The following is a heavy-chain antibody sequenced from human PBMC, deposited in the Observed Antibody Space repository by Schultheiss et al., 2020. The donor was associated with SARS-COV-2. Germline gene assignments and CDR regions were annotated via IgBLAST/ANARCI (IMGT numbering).Heavy chain of an antibody. D-gene: IGHD3-10*01. CDR2: ISSSSSYT. V-gene: IGHV3-11*06. Sequence: GGSLRLSCAASGFTFSDYYMSWIRQAPGKGLAWVSYISSSSSYTNYADSVKGRFTISRDNAKNSLYLQMNSLRAEDTAVYYCARDLWPWGVADPYYFDYWGQGALVTVSS. CDR3: ARDLWPWGVADPYYFDY. CDR1: GFTFSDYY. J-gene: IGHJ4*02.